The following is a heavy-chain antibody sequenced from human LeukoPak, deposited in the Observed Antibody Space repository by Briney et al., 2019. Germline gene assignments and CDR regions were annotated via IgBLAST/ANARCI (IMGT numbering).Heavy chain of an antibody. V-gene: IGHV4-59*01. J-gene: IGHJ4*02. CDR2: ISYNGET. D-gene: IGHD1-26*01. CDR3: ARAQGADPSRVDY. CDR1: GDSLTGYY. Sequence: PSETLSLTCAVSGDSLTGYYWNWIRQSPGKGLEWIGHISYNGETKDNPSLTSRLTMSVDTSKKQVSLKLNSVTAADTALYYCARAQGADPSRVDYWGQGTLVTVSS.